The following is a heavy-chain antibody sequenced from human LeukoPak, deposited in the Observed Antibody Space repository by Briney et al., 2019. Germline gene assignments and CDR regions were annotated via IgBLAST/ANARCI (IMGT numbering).Heavy chain of an antibody. CDR2: SSGSGGTT. D-gene: IGHD6-13*01. CDR1: GFIFSTYA. V-gene: IGHV3-23*01. J-gene: IGHJ4*02. CDR3: ARVIRAAPGKGYFDY. Sequence: GGPLRLSCATSGFIFSTYALRWVRHAPGGGLEWASCSSGSGGTTYKAGSVNGRFTISRDSSKHTMYLQMNSLRAEDTAIYYCARVIRAAPGKGYFDYWGQGTLVTVSS.